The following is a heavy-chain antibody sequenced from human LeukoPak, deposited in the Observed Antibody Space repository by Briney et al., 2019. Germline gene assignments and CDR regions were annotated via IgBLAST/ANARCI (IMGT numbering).Heavy chain of an antibody. Sequence: SETLSLTCTVSGFSVTTDSYCWGWIRQPPGKGLEWIGYDYCGGNTNYDPSLKRRVTISVDTSKNQFSLTLTSVTAADTAVYFCAREPLALQYYYYYYGMDVWGQGTTVTVSS. D-gene: IGHD3-3*02. CDR2: DYCGGNT. CDR1: GFSVTTDSYC. J-gene: IGHJ6*02. V-gene: IGHV4-61*01. CDR3: AREPLALQYYYYYYGMDV.